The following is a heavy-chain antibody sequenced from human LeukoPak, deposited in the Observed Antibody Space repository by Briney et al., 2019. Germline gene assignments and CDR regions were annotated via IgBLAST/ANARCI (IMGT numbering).Heavy chain of an antibody. CDR2: INPNSGGT. V-gene: IGHV1-2*02. D-gene: IGHD3-10*01. CDR3: ARDWGSSGSGSYDY. CDR1: GYTFTGYY. J-gene: IGHJ4*02. Sequence: ASVKVSCKASGYTFTGYYMHWVRQAPGQGLEWMGWINPNSGGTNYAQKFQGRVTMTRDTSISTAYMELSRLRSDDTAVYYCARDWGSSGSGSYDYWGQGTLVTVSS.